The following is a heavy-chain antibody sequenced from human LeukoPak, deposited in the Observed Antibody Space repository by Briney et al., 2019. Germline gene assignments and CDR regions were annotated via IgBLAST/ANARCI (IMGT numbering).Heavy chain of an antibody. J-gene: IGHJ6*04. CDR2: IYSDGST. D-gene: IGHD3-3*01. Sequence: SGGSLRLSCAASGFTFSSNYMSRVRQAPGKGLERVSDIYSDGSTYYADYVKGRFTISRDNSQNTLYLQMNSLRAEDTAVYYCARDVLGSRITIFGEGMDVWGKGTTVTVSS. V-gene: IGHV3-66*02. CDR1: GFTFSSNY. CDR3: ARDVLGSRITIFGEGMDV.